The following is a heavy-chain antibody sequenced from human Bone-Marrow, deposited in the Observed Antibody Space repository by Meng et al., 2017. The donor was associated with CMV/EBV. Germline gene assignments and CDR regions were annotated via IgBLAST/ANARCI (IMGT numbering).Heavy chain of an antibody. CDR3: ARGTFNRRSYGYFDL. CDR2: IYWNDGST. D-gene: IGHD1-14*01. CDR1: GVCVDDDA. V-gene: IGHV3-20*03. Sequence: SGVCVDDDARNWVGQARGKKLEWVVTIYWNDGSTNDADSMKGRITIAKERAKSSMYEQMNRLRAEETAVYYCARGTFNRRSYGYFDLWGRGTLVTVSS. J-gene: IGHJ2*01.